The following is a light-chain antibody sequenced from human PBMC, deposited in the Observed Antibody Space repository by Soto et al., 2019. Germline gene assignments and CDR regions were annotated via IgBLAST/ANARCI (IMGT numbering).Light chain of an antibody. CDR1: QGLSSD. CDR3: QHYQSYLWT. J-gene: IGKJ1*01. CDR2: DAS. Sequence: DIQMAQCPSSLSASLGDRVTITSRASQGLSSDLAWYQQKPGKVPKLLIYDASTLQSGVPSRFSGSGYGTEFTLTINGLQTDDFATYYCQHYQSYLWTFGQGTKVDIK. V-gene: IGKV1-27*01.